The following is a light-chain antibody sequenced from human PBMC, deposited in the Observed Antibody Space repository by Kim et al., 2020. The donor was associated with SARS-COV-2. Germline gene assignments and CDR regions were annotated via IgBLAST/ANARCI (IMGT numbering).Light chain of an antibody. CDR2: EVS. J-gene: IGLJ7*01. CDR3: CSYAGSSTSRAV. CDR1: SSDVGSYNL. V-gene: IGLV2-23*02. Sequence: SITISCTGTSSDVGSYNLVSWYQQHPGKAPKLMIYEVSKRPSGVSNRFSGSKSGNTASLTISGLQAEDEADYYCCSYAGSSTSRAVFGGGTQLTVL.